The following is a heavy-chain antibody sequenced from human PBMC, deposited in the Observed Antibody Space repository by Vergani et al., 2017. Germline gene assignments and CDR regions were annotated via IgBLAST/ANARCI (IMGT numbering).Heavy chain of an antibody. Sequence: EVQLVQSGGGLVQPGGSLRLSCTGSGYTVSGDSLIWVRQTPKMGLEWISHIHKDDSTDFADSVKGRFTISRDNSRNTLYLQMNSLRPEDTATYYCVKDAGSYENFFDSWGQGTLVTVSS. J-gene: IGHJ4*02. D-gene: IGHD1-26*01. CDR2: IHKDDST. CDR1: GYTVSGDS. V-gene: IGHV3-66*01. CDR3: VKDAGSYENFFDS.